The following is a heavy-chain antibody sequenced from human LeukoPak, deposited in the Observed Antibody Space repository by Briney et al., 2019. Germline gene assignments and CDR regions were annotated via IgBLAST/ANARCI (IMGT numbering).Heavy chain of an antibody. D-gene: IGHD1-26*01. J-gene: IGHJ6*02. CDR3: ARAWLEEWELPYYYYYSMDV. Sequence: GASVKVSCKASGYTFTSYYMHWVRQAPGQGLEWMGIINPSGGSTSYAQKFQGRVTMTRDTSTSTVYMELSSLRSEDTAVYYCARAWLEEWELPYYYYYSMDVWGQGTTVTVSS. V-gene: IGHV1-46*01. CDR1: GYTFTSYY. CDR2: INPSGGST.